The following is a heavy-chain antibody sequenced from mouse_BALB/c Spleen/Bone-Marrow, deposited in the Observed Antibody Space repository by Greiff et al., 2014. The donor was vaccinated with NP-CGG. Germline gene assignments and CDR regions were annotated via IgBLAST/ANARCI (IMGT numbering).Heavy chain of an antibody. Sequence: EVQLVESGGGLVQPGGSRKLSCAASGFTFSRFGMHWVRQAPEKGLEWVAFISSGSSSIYYTDTVKGRFTISRDNPKNTLFLQMTSLRTEDTARYYCGRGDYWGQGTTLTVSS. V-gene: IGHV5-17*02. CDR2: ISSGSSSI. J-gene: IGHJ2*01. CDR3: GRGDY. CDR1: GFTFSRFG.